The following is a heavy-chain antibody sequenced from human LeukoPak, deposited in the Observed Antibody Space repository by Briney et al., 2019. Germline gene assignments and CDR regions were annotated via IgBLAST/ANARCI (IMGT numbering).Heavy chain of an antibody. CDR1: GFTLTYTW. CDR2: IRSTKDGGTA. J-gene: IGHJ3*02. V-gene: IGHV3-15*01. D-gene: IGHD1-26*01. CDR3: TTGSYYTTGAFDI. Sequence: PGESLRLSCTGSGFTLTYTWMSWVRQAPGKGLDWVALIRSTKDGGTAEHAAPVKGRFTVSRDDSKNTIYLQMNSLKIEDTALYYCTTGSYYTTGAFDIWGQGTMVTVSS.